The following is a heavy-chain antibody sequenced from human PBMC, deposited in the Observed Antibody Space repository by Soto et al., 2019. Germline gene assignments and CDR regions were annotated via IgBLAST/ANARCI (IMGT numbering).Heavy chain of an antibody. Sequence: EVQLLESGGGLVQPGGSLRLSCAASRFTFSSYAMSWVRQAPGKGLEWVSALSGSGGSTYYADSVKGRFTISRDNSKNTLYLQMNSLRAEDTAVYYCAKDTGVYYDFWSGYYLGDYWGQGTLVTVSS. V-gene: IGHV3-23*01. J-gene: IGHJ4*02. CDR1: RFTFSSYA. D-gene: IGHD3-3*01. CDR3: AKDTGVYYDFWSGYYLGDY. CDR2: LSGSGGST.